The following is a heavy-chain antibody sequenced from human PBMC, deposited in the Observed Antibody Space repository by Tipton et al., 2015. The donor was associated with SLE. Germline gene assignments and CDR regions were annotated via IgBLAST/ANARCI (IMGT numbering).Heavy chain of an antibody. D-gene: IGHD6-19*01. CDR3: AREASWLVRFYFDY. CDR1: GFTFSDYY. J-gene: IGHJ4*02. CDR2: ISSSGSTI. Sequence: SLRLSCAASGFTFSDYYMSWIRQAPGKGLEWVSYISSSGSTIYYADSVKGRFTISRDNAKNSLYLQMNSLRAEDTAVYHCAREASWLVRFYFDYWGQGTLVTVSS. V-gene: IGHV3-11*01.